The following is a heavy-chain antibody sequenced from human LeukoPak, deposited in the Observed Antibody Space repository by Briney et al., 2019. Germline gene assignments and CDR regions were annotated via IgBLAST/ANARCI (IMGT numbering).Heavy chain of an antibody. J-gene: IGHJ4*02. CDR2: TYYRSKWYN. D-gene: IGHD6-13*01. V-gene: IGHV6-1*01. CDR3: ARGSSWYMASQGTFDY. Sequence: SQTLSLTFAISGDSVSSNSAAWNWIRQSPSRGLEWLGRTYYRSKWYNDYAVSVKSRITINPDTSKNQFSLQLNSVTPEDTAVYYCARGSSWYMASQGTFDYWGQGTLVTVSS. CDR1: GDSVSSNSAA.